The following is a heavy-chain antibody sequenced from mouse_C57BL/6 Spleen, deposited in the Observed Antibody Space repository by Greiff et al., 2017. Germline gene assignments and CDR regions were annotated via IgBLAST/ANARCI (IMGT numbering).Heavy chain of an antibody. D-gene: IGHD1-2*01. J-gene: IGHJ4*01. CDR3: ARILRPYAMDY. V-gene: IGHV1-26*01. CDR2: INPNNGGT. CDR1: GYTFTDYY. Sequence: EVQLQQSGPELVKPGASVKISCKASGYTFTDYYMNWVKQSHGKSLEWIGDINPNNGGTSYNQKFKGKATLTVDKSSSTAYMELRSLTSEDSAVYYCARILRPYAMDYWGQGTSVTVSS.